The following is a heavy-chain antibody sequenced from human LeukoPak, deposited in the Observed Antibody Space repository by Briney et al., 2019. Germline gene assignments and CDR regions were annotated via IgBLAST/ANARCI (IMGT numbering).Heavy chain of an antibody. V-gene: IGHV3-23*01. Sequence: TRGSLRLSCEVSGFTFSRSAMSWVRQAPGKGLEWVSGISISGETTYYADSVQGRFTISRANSKNTVYLQMFSLRVEDTAVYYCAKEEVPNDYWGQGILVTVSS. CDR3: AKEEVPNDY. J-gene: IGHJ4*02. CDR2: ISISGETT. CDR1: GFTFSRSA.